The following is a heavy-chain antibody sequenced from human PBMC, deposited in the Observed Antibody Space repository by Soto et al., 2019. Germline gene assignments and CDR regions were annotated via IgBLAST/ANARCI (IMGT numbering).Heavy chain of an antibody. CDR1: SVSNAW. CDR2: IKSKTDGGTT. D-gene: IGHD5-12*01. V-gene: IGHV3-15*07. CDR3: TTGSRGWLPYYFDY. Sequence: SVSNAWMNWVRQAPGKGLEWVGRIKSKTDGGTTDYAAPVKGRFTISRDDSKNTLYLQMNSLKTEDTAVYYCTTGSRGWLPYYFDYLGQGTLVTVAS. J-gene: IGHJ4*02.